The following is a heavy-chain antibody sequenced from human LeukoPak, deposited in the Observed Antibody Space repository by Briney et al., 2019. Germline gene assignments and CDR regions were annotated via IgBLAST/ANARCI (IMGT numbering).Heavy chain of an antibody. Sequence: SETLSLTCTVSGGSISSYYWSWIRQPPGKGLEWIGYIYNSGSTNYNHSLKSRVTISEDMSNNQFSLKLSSVTAADTAVYYCARGSPGVIAVAGTGAFDIWGQGTMVTVSS. CDR3: ARGSPGVIAVAGTGAFDI. V-gene: IGHV4-59*01. J-gene: IGHJ3*02. CDR1: GGSISSYY. CDR2: IYNSGST. D-gene: IGHD6-19*01.